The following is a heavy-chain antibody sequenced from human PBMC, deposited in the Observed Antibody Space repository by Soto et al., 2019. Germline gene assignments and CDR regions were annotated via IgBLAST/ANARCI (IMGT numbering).Heavy chain of an antibody. CDR3: ARLAAYSSSSGGYYYYYGMDV. CDR1: GGSFSGYY. V-gene: IGHV4-34*01. CDR2: INHSGST. D-gene: IGHD6-6*01. Sequence: SETLSLTCAVYGGSFSGYYWSWIRQPPGKXLEWIGEINHSGSTNYNPSLKSRVTISVDTSKNQFSLKLSSVTAADTAVYYCARLAAYSSSSGGYYYYYGMDVWGQGTTVTVSS. J-gene: IGHJ6*02.